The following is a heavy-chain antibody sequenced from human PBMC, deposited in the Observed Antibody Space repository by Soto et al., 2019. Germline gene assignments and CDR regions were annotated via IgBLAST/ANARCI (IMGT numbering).Heavy chain of an antibody. D-gene: IGHD4-17*01. Sequence: SQTLSLTCAISGDSVSTNSAAWNWIRQSPSRGLEWLGRAYYRSNWYIQYAVSLKSRITINPDTSRNQFSLQSNSVTPEDTAVYFCARWFHDYEKFDLWGQGTQVTVSS. V-gene: IGHV6-1*01. CDR3: ARWFHDYEKFDL. J-gene: IGHJ4*02. CDR1: GDSVSTNSAA. CDR2: AYYRSNWYI.